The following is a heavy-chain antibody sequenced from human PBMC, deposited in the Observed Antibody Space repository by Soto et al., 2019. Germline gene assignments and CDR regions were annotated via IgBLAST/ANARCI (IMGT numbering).Heavy chain of an antibody. Sequence: SVQVSCKASGGTSRNYVISWVRQAPGQGLEWMGGIIPSFGTPTYAHKFQGRVTITADASTSAAYLELSSLRSEDTAVYYCAEDKMGATIPIHWGQGTLVTVSS. J-gene: IGHJ4*02. CDR3: AEDKMGATIPIH. D-gene: IGHD1-26*01. CDR2: IIPSFGTP. CDR1: GGTSRNYV. V-gene: IGHV1-69*13.